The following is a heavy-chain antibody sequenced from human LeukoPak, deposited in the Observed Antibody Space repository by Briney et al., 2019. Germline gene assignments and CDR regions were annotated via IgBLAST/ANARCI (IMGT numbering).Heavy chain of an antibody. J-gene: IGHJ4*02. CDR2: ISGSSSHI. V-gene: IGHV3-21*01. D-gene: IGHD6-19*01. CDR1: GFTVRSNY. CDR3: ARDNSGWGNFDY. Sequence: PGGSLRLSCAASGFTVRSNYMSWVRQAPGRGLEWGSAISGSSSHIFYADSVKGRFTISRDNANNSLYLQMNSLRVEDTAVYYCARDNSGWGNFDYWGQGALVTVSS.